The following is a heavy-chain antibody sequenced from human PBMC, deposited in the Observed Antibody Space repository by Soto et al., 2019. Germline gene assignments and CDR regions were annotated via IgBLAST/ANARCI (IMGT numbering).Heavy chain of an antibody. J-gene: IGHJ6*02. V-gene: IGHV1-46*01. CDR3: ARWPTVSRPTYGMDV. CDR1: EYSFTSYY. CDR2: IDPSGDNT. D-gene: IGHD4-4*01. Sequence: QVQLVQSGAEVKKPGASAKVSCKASEYSFTSYYMHWVRRAPGQGLEWMGMIDPSGDNTGYPQKFQGRITITADESTTTAYMELSSLRSEDTAVYYCARWPTVSRPTYGMDVWGQGTTVTVSS.